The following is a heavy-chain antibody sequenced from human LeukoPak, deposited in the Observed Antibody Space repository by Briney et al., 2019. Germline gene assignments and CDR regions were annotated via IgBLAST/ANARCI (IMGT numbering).Heavy chain of an antibody. CDR3: AKELWEGSGYVDY. J-gene: IGHJ4*02. Sequence: GGSLRLSCAASGFTFSDYPMAWLRQAPGKGPEWVSAVSGSGDRTTYADSVKGRFTISRDNSKNMVSLQMNSLKAEDTALYYCAKELWEGSGYVDYWGQGILVTVSS. D-gene: IGHD3-3*01. CDR1: GFTFSDYP. V-gene: IGHV3-23*01. CDR2: VSGSGDRT.